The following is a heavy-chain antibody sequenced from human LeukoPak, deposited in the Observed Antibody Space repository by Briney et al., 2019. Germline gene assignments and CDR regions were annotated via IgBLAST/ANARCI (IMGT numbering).Heavy chain of an antibody. J-gene: IGHJ4*02. CDR2: IIPILGIA. Sequence: GSSVKVSCKASGGTFSSYAISWVRQAPGQGLEWMGRIIPILGIANYAQKFQGRVTITADKSTSTAYMELSSLRSEDTAVYYCARAGEYYYDSSGYYRFDYWGQGTLVTVSS. CDR1: GGTFSSYA. D-gene: IGHD3-22*01. V-gene: IGHV1-69*04. CDR3: ARAGEYYYDSSGYYRFDY.